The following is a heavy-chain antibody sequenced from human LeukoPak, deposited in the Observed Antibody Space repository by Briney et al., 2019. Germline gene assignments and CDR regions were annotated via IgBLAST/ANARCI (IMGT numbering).Heavy chain of an antibody. CDR3: ARFNWGGHYYYYMDV. CDR2: INPNSGGT. CDR1: GYTFTGYY. Sequence: ASVKVSCKASGYTFTGYYMHWVRQAPGQGLEWMGWINPNSGGTNYAQKFQGRVTMTRDTSISTAYMELSRLRSDDTAVYYCARFNWGGHYYYYMDVWGKGTTVTVSS. D-gene: IGHD3-16*01. V-gene: IGHV1-2*02. J-gene: IGHJ6*03.